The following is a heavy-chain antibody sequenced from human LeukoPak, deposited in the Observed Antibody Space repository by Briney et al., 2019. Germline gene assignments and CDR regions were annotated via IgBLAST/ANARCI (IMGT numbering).Heavy chain of an antibody. V-gene: IGHV3-7*01. CDR1: GFTFSSYW. CDR3: ARVGTMVRGVIGRYYFDY. CDR2: IKQEGSEK. Sequence: GGSLRLSCAASGFTFSSYWMSWVRQAPGKGLEWVANIKQEGSEKYYVDSVKGRFTISRDNAKNSLYLQMNSLRAEDTAVYYCARVGTMVRGVIGRYYFDYWGQGTLVTVSS. J-gene: IGHJ4*02. D-gene: IGHD3-10*01.